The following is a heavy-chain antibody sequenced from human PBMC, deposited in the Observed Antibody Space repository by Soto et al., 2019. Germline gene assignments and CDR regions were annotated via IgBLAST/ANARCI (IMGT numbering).Heavy chain of an antibody. Sequence: QVQLVASGGGVIQPARSLRLSCAASGFTFSSYGIHWVRQAPGKGLEWVTGMCYDGSTKYYAVSVKGRFTISRDTSENTLFLQMHRLRAEDTAVYYCARAGAAAGLYYFDYWGQGTLVTVSS. CDR3: ARAGAAAGLYYFDY. D-gene: IGHD6-13*01. J-gene: IGHJ4*02. CDR1: GFTFSSYG. V-gene: IGHV3-33*01. CDR2: MCYDGSTK.